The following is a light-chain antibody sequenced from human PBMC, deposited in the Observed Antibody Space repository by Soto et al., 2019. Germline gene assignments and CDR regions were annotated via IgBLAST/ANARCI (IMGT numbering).Light chain of an antibody. CDR3: QQYNSYFT. CDR1: QSVSTW. J-gene: IGKJ2*01. CDR2: ETA. Sequence: DIPMTQSPSTLSASVGDRVTITCRASQSVSTWLAWYQHRPGKAPKLLIYETASLVSGVPSRFSGSGYGTDFTLTISSLQPDDFATYYCQQYNSYFTFCQGTKVEIK. V-gene: IGKV1-5*03.